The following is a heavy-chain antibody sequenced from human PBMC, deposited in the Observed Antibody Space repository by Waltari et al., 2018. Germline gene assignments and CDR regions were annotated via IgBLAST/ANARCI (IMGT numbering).Heavy chain of an antibody. V-gene: IGHV4-39*01. J-gene: IGHJ3*02. CDR3: ARLDTSGLLCRRGAFDI. Sequence: QMQLQESGPGLVKPLETLSLTCTVSGGSIRSTSYYCGWIRQAPGKGLEWIGSIFYTGRTHYSPSLESRLTWSVDTSKKHFSLKLRSVTAEDTAVYYCARLDTSGLLCRRGAFDIWGPGTTVIVSS. CDR2: IFYTGRT. CDR1: GGSIRSTSYY. D-gene: IGHD3-22*01.